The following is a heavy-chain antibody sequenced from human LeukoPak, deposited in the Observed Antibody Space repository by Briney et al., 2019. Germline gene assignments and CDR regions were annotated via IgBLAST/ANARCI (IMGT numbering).Heavy chain of an antibody. D-gene: IGHD5-12*01. J-gene: IGHJ3*02. CDR3: ATAYDSSGAFDI. Sequence: SVKVSCKASRGTFSSYAISWVRQAPGQGLEWMGGIIPIFGTANYAQKFQGRVTITADESTSTAYMELSSLRSEDTAVYYCATAYDSSGAFDIWGQGTMVTVSS. CDR1: RGTFSSYA. CDR2: IIPIFGTA. V-gene: IGHV1-69*13.